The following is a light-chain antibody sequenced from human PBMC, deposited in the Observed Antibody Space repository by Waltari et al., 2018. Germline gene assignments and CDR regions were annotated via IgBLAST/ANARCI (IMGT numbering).Light chain of an antibody. CDR1: SGHSDYA. CDR3: QTWGFGIEV. V-gene: IGLV4-69*01. CDR2: VNSDGSH. Sequence: QLVLTQPPFASASLGASVKLTSTLRSGHSDYAMACHQQQPRKGPRYLMRVNSDGSHKKGDGIPDRFSGSSSGAERFLTISSLQSEDEADYFCQTWGFGIEVFGGGTKLTVL. J-gene: IGLJ3*02.